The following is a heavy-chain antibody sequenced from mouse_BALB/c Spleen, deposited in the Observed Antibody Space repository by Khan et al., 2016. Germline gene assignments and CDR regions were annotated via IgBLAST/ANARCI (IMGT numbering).Heavy chain of an antibody. CDR3: VRDMITRAY. CDR1: GFTFNTNA. D-gene: IGHD2-4*01. CDR2: IRSKSNNYAT. V-gene: IGHV10S3*01. J-gene: IGHJ3*01. Sequence: EVQLVETGGGLVQPKGSLKLSCAASGFTFNTNAMNWVRQAPGKGLEWVARIRSKSNNYATYYADSVKDRFTISRDDSQSMLYLQMNNLKTEDTAMDYCVRDMITRAYWGQGTLVTVSA.